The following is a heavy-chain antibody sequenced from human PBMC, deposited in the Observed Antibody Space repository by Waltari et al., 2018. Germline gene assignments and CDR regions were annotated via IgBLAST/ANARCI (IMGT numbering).Heavy chain of an antibody. V-gene: IGHV4-39*01. CDR2: IYYTGST. D-gene: IGHD4-4*01. J-gene: IGHJ4*02. Sequence: QPQLRESGPGLVNPSETLSVTCTVSGVFIGNSIHYWGWFRQPPGKGLEWIGSIYYTGSTYYNPSLKSRVTISVDTSKNQLSLELKSVTAADTAVYYCATPKIIYTNFFFASLGLGTLVTVSS. CDR1: GVFIGNSIHY. CDR3: ATPKIIYTNFFFAS.